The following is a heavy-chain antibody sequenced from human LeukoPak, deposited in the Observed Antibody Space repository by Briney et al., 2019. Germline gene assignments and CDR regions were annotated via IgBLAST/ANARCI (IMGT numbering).Heavy chain of an antibody. J-gene: IGHJ5*02. CDR1: GYSISSVYY. CDR3: ARGTTGYNWFDP. Sequence: PETLSLTCTVSGYSISSVYYWGWIRQPPGKGLEWIGSIYHSGSTYYNPSLKSRVTISVDTSKNQFSLNLSSVTAADTAVYYCARGTTGYNWFDPWGQGTLVTVSS. V-gene: IGHV4-38-2*02. D-gene: IGHD4-11*01. CDR2: IYHSGST.